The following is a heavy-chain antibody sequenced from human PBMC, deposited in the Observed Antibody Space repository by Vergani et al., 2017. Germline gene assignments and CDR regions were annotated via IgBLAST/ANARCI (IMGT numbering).Heavy chain of an antibody. Sequence: QLQLQESGPGLVKPSETLSLTCTVSGGSISSSSYYWGWIRQPPGKGVEWIGSIYYSGSTSYNPSLKSRVTISLDTSKNQFSLKHTSVTAADAAVYYCVSDGSWMDYWGKGTLVTVSS. V-gene: IGHV4-39*07. CDR1: GGSISSSSYY. CDR3: VSDGSWMDY. J-gene: IGHJ4*02. CDR2: IYYSGST. D-gene: IGHD3-10*01.